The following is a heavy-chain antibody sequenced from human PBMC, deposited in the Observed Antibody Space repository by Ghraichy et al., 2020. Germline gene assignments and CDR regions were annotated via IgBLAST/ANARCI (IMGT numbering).Heavy chain of an antibody. V-gene: IGHV3-64*01. Sequence: GGSLRLSCAASGFIFSRYAMYWVRQAPGKGLEYVSGITSNGRSTYSANSVKDRFTISRDNSKNTLYLQMGSWRAEDMAVYYCARGRDGGGGSCIGPWFDPWGQGTLVTVSS. J-gene: IGHJ5*02. CDR1: GFIFSRYA. D-gene: IGHD2-15*01. CDR2: ITSNGRST. CDR3: ARGRDGGGGSCIGPWFDP.